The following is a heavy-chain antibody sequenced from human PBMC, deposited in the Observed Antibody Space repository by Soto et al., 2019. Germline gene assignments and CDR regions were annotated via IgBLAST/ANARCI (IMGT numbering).Heavy chain of an antibody. Sequence: PGGSLRLSCAASGFTFSSYSMNWVRQAPGKGLEWVSSISSSSSYIYYADSVKGRFTISRDNAKNSLYLQMNSLRAEDTAVYYCARYCSGGSCYRGPRNWFDPWGQGTLVTVSS. CDR1: GFTFSSYS. CDR3: ARYCSGGSCYRGPRNWFDP. V-gene: IGHV3-21*01. J-gene: IGHJ5*02. CDR2: ISSSSSYI. D-gene: IGHD2-15*01.